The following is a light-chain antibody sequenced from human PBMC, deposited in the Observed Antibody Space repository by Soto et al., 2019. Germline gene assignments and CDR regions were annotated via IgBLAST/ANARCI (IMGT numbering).Light chain of an antibody. CDR3: EQRCNWPLT. Sequence: EIVLTQSPATLSLSPGERATLSCRASQSVSSYFAWYQQKPGQAPRLLIYDASSRATGIPARFSGSGSGTDFTLTISSLEPEDFAVYYCEQRCNWPLTFGQGTKVEIK. J-gene: IGKJ1*01. V-gene: IGKV3-11*01. CDR1: QSVSSY. CDR2: DAS.